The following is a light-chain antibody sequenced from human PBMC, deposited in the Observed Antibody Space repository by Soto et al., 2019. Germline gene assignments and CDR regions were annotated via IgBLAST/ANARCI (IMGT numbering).Light chain of an antibody. CDR3: QQYRAHWS. CDR1: QSISSW. Sequence: DIQMTQSPSTLSASVGDRVTITCRASQSISSWLAWYQQKPGTAPKLLIYKASTLQSGVPSRFSGSGSGTEFTLTISSLQPDDSATYYCQQYRAHWSFGQGTKVEIK. CDR2: KAS. J-gene: IGKJ1*01. V-gene: IGKV1-5*03.